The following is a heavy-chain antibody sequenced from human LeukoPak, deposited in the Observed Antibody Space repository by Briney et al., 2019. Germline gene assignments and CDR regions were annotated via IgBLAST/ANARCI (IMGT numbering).Heavy chain of an antibody. CDR3: ARGRDGYNLSY. CDR1: GGTFSSYV. Sequence: SVKVSCKASGGTFSSYVISWVLQAPGQGLEWMGRIIPIFGTANYAQKFQGRVTITTDESTSTAYMELSSLRSEDTAVYYCARGRDGYNLSYWGQGTLVTVSS. CDR2: IIPIFGTA. V-gene: IGHV1-69*05. D-gene: IGHD5-24*01. J-gene: IGHJ4*02.